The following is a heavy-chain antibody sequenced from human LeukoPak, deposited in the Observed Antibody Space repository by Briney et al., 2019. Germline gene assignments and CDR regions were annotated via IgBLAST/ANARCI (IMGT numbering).Heavy chain of an antibody. J-gene: IGHJ4*02. V-gene: IGHV3-15*01. CDR2: IRSKTDGGTT. Sequence: GGSPRLSCVASGFTFRSAWMNWVRQAPGRGLEWVGRIRSKTDGGTTDYAAPVKGRFTISRDDSKTTLYLQMNSLQTEDTAVYYCTTDQVVRGVTNDYWGQGTLVTVSS. D-gene: IGHD3-10*01. CDR3: TTDQVVRGVTNDY. CDR1: GFTFRSAW.